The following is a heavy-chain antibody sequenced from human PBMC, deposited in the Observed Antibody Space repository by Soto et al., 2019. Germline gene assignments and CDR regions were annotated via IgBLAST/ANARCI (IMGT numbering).Heavy chain of an antibody. Sequence: QVQLVESGGGVVQPGRSLRLSCAASGFTFSRYGMHWVRQAPGKGLEWVAVISYDGSNKYYADSVKGRFTISRDNSKNKLYLKMNSLRAEDTAVYYCAKDVLRFLEWLAFYGMDVWGQGTTVTVSS. CDR2: ISYDGSNK. J-gene: IGHJ6*02. D-gene: IGHD3-3*01. CDR3: AKDVLRFLEWLAFYGMDV. CDR1: GFTFSRYG. V-gene: IGHV3-30*18.